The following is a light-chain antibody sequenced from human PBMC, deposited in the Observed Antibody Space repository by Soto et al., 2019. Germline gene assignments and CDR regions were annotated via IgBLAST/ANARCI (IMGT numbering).Light chain of an antibody. CDR3: QHYDHLTIT. CDR1: QDITNY. Sequence: DIQMTQSPSSLSASVGDRVTITCQASQDITNYLNWYQQKPGRAPMLLLYDASSLETGVPSRFSGSGSGTDFTLTISSLQNEDVATYYCQHYDHLTITFGQGTRLEIK. V-gene: IGKV1-33*01. J-gene: IGKJ5*01. CDR2: DAS.